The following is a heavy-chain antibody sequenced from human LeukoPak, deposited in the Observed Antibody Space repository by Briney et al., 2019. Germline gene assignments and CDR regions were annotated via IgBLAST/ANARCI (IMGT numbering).Heavy chain of an antibody. D-gene: IGHD6-13*01. CDR1: GGSFSGYY. Sequence: SETLSLTCGVYGGSFSGYYWSWIRQPPGKGLEWLGEINHSGSANYNPSPNRRVTISIDTSKNQFSLKLSSVTAADTAVYYCARGVYIAAAQYGYWGQGTLVTVSS. CDR3: ARGVYIAAAQYGY. CDR2: INHSGSA. J-gene: IGHJ4*02. V-gene: IGHV4-34*01.